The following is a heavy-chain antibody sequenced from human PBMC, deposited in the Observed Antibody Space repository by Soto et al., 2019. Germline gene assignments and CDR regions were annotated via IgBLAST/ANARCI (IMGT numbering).Heavy chain of an antibody. J-gene: IGHJ6*02. D-gene: IGHD2-2*01. CDR3: AKRYCSSTSCSYYYYYYGMDV. V-gene: IGHV3-23*01. CDR1: GFTFSSYA. CDR2: ISGSGGST. Sequence: SGGSLRLSCAASGFTFSSYAMSWVRQAPGKGLEWVSAISGSGGSTYYADSVKGRFTISRDNSKNTLYLQMNSLRAEDTAVYYCAKRYCSSTSCSYYYYYYGMDVWGQGTTVTVSS.